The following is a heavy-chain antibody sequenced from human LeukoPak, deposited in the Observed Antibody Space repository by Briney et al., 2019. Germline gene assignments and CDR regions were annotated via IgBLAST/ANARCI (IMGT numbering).Heavy chain of an antibody. CDR3: ARAVEYLPLDY. CDR2: IHISGST. CDR1: GFTVTSTY. V-gene: IGHV3-66*01. Sequence: GGTLRLSCAASGFTVTSTYITWVRQAPGKGLEWVSIIHISGSTYYADSVRGRFTISRDNSKNTVYLQMNSLRADDTAVYYCARAVEYLPLDYWGQGTLVAVSS. D-gene: IGHD2/OR15-2a*01. J-gene: IGHJ4*02.